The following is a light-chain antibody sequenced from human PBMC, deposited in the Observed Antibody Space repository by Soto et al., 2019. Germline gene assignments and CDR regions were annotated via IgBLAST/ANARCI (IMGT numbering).Light chain of an antibody. CDR2: GAS. Sequence: EIVLTQSPGTLSVSPGERATLSCRASQSVRSNLAWYQQKPGQAPRLLIYGASTRATGIPARFSGSGSGTDFTLTISRLEPEDFAVYYCQQYGSSSWTFGQGTKVDIK. V-gene: IGKV3-20*01. CDR3: QQYGSSSWT. CDR1: QSVRSN. J-gene: IGKJ1*01.